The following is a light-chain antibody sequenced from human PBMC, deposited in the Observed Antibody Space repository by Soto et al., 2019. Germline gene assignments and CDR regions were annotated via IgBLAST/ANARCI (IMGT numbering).Light chain of an antibody. CDR3: QKYNSAPLT. CDR2: ATS. V-gene: IGKV1-27*01. J-gene: IGKJ4*01. Sequence: DVQMTQSPSSLSAFVGDRVTITCRASQGIAPYLAWFPQKPGKVPKLLIYATSTLQSGVPFRFSGSGSGTDFTLTISSLQPEDIATYYCQKYNSAPLTFGGGTKVEIK. CDR1: QGIAPY.